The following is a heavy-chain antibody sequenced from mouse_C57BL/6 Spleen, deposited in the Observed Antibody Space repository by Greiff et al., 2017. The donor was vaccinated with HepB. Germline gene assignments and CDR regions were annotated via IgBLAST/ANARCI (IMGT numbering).Heavy chain of an antibody. D-gene: IGHD3-2*02. CDR2: INPNNGGT. Sequence: EVQLQQSGPELVKPGASVKISCKASGYTFTDYYMNWVKQSHGKSLEWIGDINPNNGGTSYNQKFKGKATLTVDKSSSTAYMELRSLTSEDSAVYYCARKGRQLSLRVPYYAMDYWGQGTSVTVSS. CDR1: GYTFTDYY. V-gene: IGHV1-26*01. CDR3: ARKGRQLSLRVPYYAMDY. J-gene: IGHJ4*01.